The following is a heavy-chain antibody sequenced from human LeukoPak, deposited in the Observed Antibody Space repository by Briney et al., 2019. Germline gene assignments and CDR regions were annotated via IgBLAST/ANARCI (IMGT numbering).Heavy chain of an antibody. D-gene: IGHD6-19*01. V-gene: IGHV3-53*05. CDR2: LYSGGAT. J-gene: IGHJ4*02. Sequence: GGSLRLSCAASGFTVKDNFMSWVREAPGKGLEWVSVLYSGGATYYADSVKGRFTISRDNSKNTLYLQMNSLRSDDTAVYYCARAVAGTIGADYWGQGTLVTFSS. CDR3: ARAVAGTIGADY. CDR1: GFTVKDNF.